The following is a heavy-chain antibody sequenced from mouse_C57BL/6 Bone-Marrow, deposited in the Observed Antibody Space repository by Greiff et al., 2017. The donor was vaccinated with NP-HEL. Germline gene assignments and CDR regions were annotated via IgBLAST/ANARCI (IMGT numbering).Heavy chain of an antibody. CDR3: ARFKLGREPNFDY. Sequence: DVKLVESGGGLVKPGGSLKLSCAASGFTFSSYAMSWVRQTPEKRLEWVATISDGGSYTYYPDNVKGRFTISRDNAKNNLYLQMSHLKSEDTAMYYCARFKLGREPNFDYWGQGTTLTVSS. CDR2: ISDGGSYT. J-gene: IGHJ2*01. V-gene: IGHV5-4*03. CDR1: GFTFSSYA. D-gene: IGHD4-1*01.